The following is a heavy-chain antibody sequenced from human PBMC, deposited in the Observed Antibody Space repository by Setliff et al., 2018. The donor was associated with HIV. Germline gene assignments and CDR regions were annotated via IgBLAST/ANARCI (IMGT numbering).Heavy chain of an antibody. J-gene: IGHJ6*02. CDR2: IRYDGSNK. V-gene: IGHV3-30*02. CDR3: AKDWKVWFGELSQDYYYGMDV. Sequence: GGSMRLSCAASGLTFSSHGMHWVRQAPGKGLEWVAFIRYDGSNKYYADFVKGRFTISRDNSKNTLYLQMNSLRAEDTAVYYCAKDWKVWFGELSQDYYYGMDVWGQGTTVTVSS. CDR1: GLTFSSHG. D-gene: IGHD3-10*01.